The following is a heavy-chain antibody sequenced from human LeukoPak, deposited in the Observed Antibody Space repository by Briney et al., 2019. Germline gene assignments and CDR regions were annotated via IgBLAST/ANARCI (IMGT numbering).Heavy chain of an antibody. V-gene: IGHV3-53*01. CDR3: ARVRITMVRGVYYYYYMDV. Sequence: GGSLRLSCATSGFTISSNYMSWVRQAPGKGLEWVSIIYTDGSTYYADSVRGRFTISRDNSKYTLYLQINSLRAEDTAVYYCARVRITMVRGVYYYYYMDVWGKGTTVTVSS. J-gene: IGHJ6*03. CDR2: IYTDGST. CDR1: GFTISSNY. D-gene: IGHD3-10*01.